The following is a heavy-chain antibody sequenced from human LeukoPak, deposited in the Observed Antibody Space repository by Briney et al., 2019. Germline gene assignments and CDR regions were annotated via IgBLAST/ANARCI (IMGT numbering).Heavy chain of an antibody. CDR3: ARESMFDLRFSSDY. CDR2: IYYSGST. J-gene: IGHJ4*02. D-gene: IGHD3-3*01. V-gene: IGHV4-30-4*08. CDR1: GGSLSSGDYY. Sequence: SQTLSLTCTVSGGSLSSGDYYWSWIRQPPGKGLEWIGYIYYSGSTYYNPSLKSRVTISVDTSKNQFSLKLSSVTAADTAVYYCARESMFDLRFSSDYWGQGTLVTVSS.